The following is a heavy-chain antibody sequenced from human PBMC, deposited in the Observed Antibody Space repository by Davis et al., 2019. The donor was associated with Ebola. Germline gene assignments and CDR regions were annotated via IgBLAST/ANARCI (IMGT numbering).Heavy chain of an antibody. D-gene: IGHD3-3*01. CDR2: ISSSSSYI. CDR1: GFTFSSYS. J-gene: IGHJ4*02. Sequence: GESLKISCAASGFTFSSYSMNWVRQAPGKGPEWVSSISSSSSYIYYADSVKGRFTISRDNAKNSLYLQMNSLRAEDAAVYYCASLYDFWSGRYDYWGQGTLVTVSS. V-gene: IGHV3-21*04. CDR3: ASLYDFWSGRYDY.